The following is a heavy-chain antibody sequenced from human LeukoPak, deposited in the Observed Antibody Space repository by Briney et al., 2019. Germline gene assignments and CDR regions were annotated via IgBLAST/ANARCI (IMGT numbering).Heavy chain of an antibody. CDR2: IYNSGST. J-gene: IGHJ4*02. Sequence: SETLSLTCTVSGGSISSYYWSWIRQPPGKGLEWIGYIYNSGSTNYSTSLKSRVTISVDTSKNQFSLKLSSVTAADTAVYYCARGIAAVGNYFDYWGQGTLVTVSS. D-gene: IGHD6-13*01. CDR3: ARGIAAVGNYFDY. V-gene: IGHV4-59*01. CDR1: GGSISSYY.